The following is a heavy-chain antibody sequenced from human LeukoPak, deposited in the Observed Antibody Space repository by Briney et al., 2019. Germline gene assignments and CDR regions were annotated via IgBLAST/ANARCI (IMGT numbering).Heavy chain of an antibody. V-gene: IGHV3-48*01. CDR3: ARGHDFWSGYRPWFDP. CDR1: GFTFSSYG. D-gene: IGHD3-3*01. Sequence: GGSLRLSCAASGFTFSSYGMHWVRQAPGKGLEWVSYISSSSTIYYADSVKGRFTISRDNAKNSLYLQMNSLRAEDMAVYYCARGHDFWSGYRPWFDPWGQGTLVTVSS. J-gene: IGHJ5*02. CDR2: ISSSSTI.